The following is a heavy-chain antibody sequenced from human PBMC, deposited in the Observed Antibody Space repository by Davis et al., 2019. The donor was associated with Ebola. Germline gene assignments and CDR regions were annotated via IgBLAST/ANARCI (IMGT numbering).Heavy chain of an antibody. CDR3: ARDVDKVVGCSLDV. CDR2: ISSDSDYI. V-gene: IGHV3-21*01. CDR1: GFTFSTYS. J-gene: IGHJ6*04. D-gene: IGHD5-12*01. Sequence: GGSLRLSCAASGFTFSTYSMSWVRQAPGKGLEWVSSISSDSDYIYYADSAKGRFTISRDNAKKSLYLQMNSLRDEDTAVYYCARDVDKVVGCSLDVWGKGTTVTVSS.